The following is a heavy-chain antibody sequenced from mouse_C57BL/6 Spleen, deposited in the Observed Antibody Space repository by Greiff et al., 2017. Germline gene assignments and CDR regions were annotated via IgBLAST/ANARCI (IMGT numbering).Heavy chain of an antibody. J-gene: IGHJ1*03. CDR2: INPYNGDT. Sequence: VQLQQSGPELVKPGDSVKISCKASGYSFTGYFMNWVMQSHGKSLEWIGRINPYNGDTFYNQKFKGKATLTVDKSSSTAHMALLSLTSEDSAVYYCSSNYGSSYGYFDVWGTGTTVTVSS. V-gene: IGHV1-20*01. CDR1: GYSFTGYF. CDR3: SSNYGSSYGYFDV. D-gene: IGHD1-1*01.